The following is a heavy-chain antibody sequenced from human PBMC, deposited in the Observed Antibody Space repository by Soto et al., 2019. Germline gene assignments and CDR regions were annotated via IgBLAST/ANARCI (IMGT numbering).Heavy chain of an antibody. Sequence: LSLTCTVSGGSVSSGSYYWSWIRQPPGKGLEWIGYNYYSGSTNYNPSLKSRVTISVDTSKNQFSLKLSSVTAADTAVYYCARAPPRSYYYGMDVWGQGTTVTVSS. CDR2: NYYSGST. CDR1: GGSVSSGSYY. V-gene: IGHV4-61*01. J-gene: IGHJ6*02. CDR3: ARAPPRSYYYGMDV.